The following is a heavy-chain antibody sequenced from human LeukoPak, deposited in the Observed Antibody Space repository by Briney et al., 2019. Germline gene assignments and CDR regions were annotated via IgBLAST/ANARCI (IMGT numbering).Heavy chain of an antibody. CDR1: GGSLSSYY. D-gene: IGHD3-22*01. J-gene: IGHJ4*02. CDR3: ARQYCYDSRTFDY. V-gene: IGHV4-59*08. Sequence: SETLSLTCTVSGGSLSSYYWSWIRQPPGKGLEWIGYIYYSGSTNYNPSLKSRVTISVDKSKNQFSLNLSSATAADTAVYYCARQYCYDSRTFDYWGQGTLVTVSS. CDR2: IYYSGST.